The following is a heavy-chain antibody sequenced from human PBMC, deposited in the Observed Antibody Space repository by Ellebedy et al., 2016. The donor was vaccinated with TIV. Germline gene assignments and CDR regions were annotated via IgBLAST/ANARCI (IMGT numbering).Heavy chain of an antibody. V-gene: IGHV3-74*01. J-gene: IGHJ4*02. CDR2: IHSDGSGT. D-gene: IGHD3-10*01. Sequence: GESLKISCAASGFTFSSYWMHWVRQAPGKGLVWVSRIHSDGSGTSYADSVKGRFTISSDNVKNTLFLQMSSLRAEDTAVYYCARGHPTMDYWGQGTLVTVSS. CDR3: ARGHPTMDY. CDR1: GFTFSSYW.